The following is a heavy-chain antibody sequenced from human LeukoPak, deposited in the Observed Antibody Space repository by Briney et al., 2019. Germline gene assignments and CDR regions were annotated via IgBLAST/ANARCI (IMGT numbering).Heavy chain of an antibody. Sequence: TPSETLSLTCTVSGGSISSYYWSWIRQPPGKGLEWIGYIYYSGSTNYNPSLKSRVTISVDTSKNQFSLKLSSVTAADTAVYYCASTSYDYGGNLARAFDIWGQGTMVTVSS. CDR3: ASTSYDYGGNLARAFDI. CDR1: GGSISSYY. CDR2: IYYSGST. J-gene: IGHJ3*02. D-gene: IGHD4-23*01. V-gene: IGHV4-59*08.